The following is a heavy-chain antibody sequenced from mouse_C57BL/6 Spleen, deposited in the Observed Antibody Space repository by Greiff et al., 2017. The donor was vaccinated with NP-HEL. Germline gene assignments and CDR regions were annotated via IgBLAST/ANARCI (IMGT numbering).Heavy chain of an antibody. V-gene: IGHV1-15*01. CDR1: GYTFTDYE. D-gene: IGHD2-3*01. CDR2: IDPETGGT. Sequence: QVQLQQSGAELVRPGASVTLSCKASGYTFTDYEMHWVKQTPVHGLEWIGAIDPETGGTAYNQKFKGKAILTADKSSSTAYMELRSLTSEDSAVYYCTSMVTISYAMDYWGQGTSVTVSS. CDR3: TSMVTISYAMDY. J-gene: IGHJ4*01.